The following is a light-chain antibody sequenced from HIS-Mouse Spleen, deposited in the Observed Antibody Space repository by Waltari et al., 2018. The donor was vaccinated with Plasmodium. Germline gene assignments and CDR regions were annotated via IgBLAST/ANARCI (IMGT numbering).Light chain of an antibody. J-gene: IGLJ3*02. Sequence: SYELTQPSSVSVSPGQTARITCSGDVLAKKYARWFQQKPGQAPVLVIYNDSERPSGIPERFSGSSSGTRVTLTSSGAQDEDEADYYCYSAADNNRVFGGGTKLTVL. V-gene: IGLV3-27*01. CDR2: NDS. CDR1: VLAKKY. CDR3: YSAADNNRV.